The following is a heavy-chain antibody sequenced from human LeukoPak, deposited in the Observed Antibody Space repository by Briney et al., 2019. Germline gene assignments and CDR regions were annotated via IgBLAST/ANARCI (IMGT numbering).Heavy chain of an antibody. D-gene: IGHD1-26*01. Sequence: GGSLRLSYEVSGFTFNSHHIHWVRQAPNKGLDWVAVVPHDGTSPSHAASVNGRFTISRDNSKDTVFLQMNSLRVDDTPIYYCARQSLGASGLDHWGQGVLVTVSS. CDR2: VPHDGTSP. CDR1: GFTFNSHH. CDR3: ARQSLGASGLDH. V-gene: IGHV3-30*03. J-gene: IGHJ4*02.